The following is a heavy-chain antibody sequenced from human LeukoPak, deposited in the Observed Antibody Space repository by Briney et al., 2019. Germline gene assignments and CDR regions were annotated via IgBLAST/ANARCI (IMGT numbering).Heavy chain of an antibody. D-gene: IGHD3-10*01. CDR1: GFTFSSYW. V-gene: IGHV3-7*01. CDR3: ARDSGELLWFGWGIVFDI. Sequence: PGGSLRLSCAASGFTFSSYWMSWVRQAPGKGLEWVANIKQDGSEKYYVDSVKGRFTISRDNAKNSLYLQMNSLRAEDTAVYYCARDSGELLWFGWGIVFDIWGQGTMVTVSS. CDR2: IKQDGSEK. J-gene: IGHJ3*02.